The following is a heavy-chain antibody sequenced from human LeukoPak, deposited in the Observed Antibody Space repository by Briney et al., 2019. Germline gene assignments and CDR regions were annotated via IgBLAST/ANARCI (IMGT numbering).Heavy chain of an antibody. CDR2: IYYSGST. CDR1: GGSISSYF. V-gene: IGHV4-59*08. Sequence: PSETLSLTCTVSGGSISSYFWSWIRQSPGKGLEWIGYIYYSGSTNYNPSLKSRVTVSVDTSRNQFSLNLSSVTAADTAVYYCARHSFPYCDSNTCSPYGWFDTWGQGTLVTVSS. J-gene: IGHJ5*02. CDR3: ARHSFPYCDSNTCSPYGWFDT. D-gene: IGHD2-21*01.